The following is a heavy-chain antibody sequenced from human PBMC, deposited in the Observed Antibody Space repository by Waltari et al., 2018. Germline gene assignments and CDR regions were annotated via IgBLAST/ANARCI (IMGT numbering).Heavy chain of an antibody. CDR1: GFTFSSYW. D-gene: IGHD2-2*01. J-gene: IGHJ5*02. Sequence: EVQLVESGGGLVQPGGSLRLSCAASGFTFSSYWMHRVRQAPGKGLVWVSRINGDGGSTSYADSVKGRFTISRDNANNTLYLQMNSLRAEDTAVYYCTRTRYCSTTSCQVDWFDPWGQGTLVTVSS. CDR2: INGDGGST. CDR3: TRTRYCSTTSCQVDWFDP. V-gene: IGHV3-74*01.